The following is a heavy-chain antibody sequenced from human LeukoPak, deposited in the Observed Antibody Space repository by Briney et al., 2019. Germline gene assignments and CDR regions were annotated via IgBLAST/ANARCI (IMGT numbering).Heavy chain of an antibody. V-gene: IGHV3-11*04. CDR3: ARDSVVLYGSGSFGYYYYYMDV. CDR1: GFTLSDYY. Sequence: GGSLRLSCSVSGFTLSDYYMTWIRQAPGKGLQWLSYISPAGTTYYADSLQGRFTISRDNTKTSLYLQMSNLRAEDTAVYYCARDSVVLYGSGSFGYYYYYMDVWGKGTTVTVSS. CDR2: ISPAGTT. J-gene: IGHJ6*03. D-gene: IGHD3-10*01.